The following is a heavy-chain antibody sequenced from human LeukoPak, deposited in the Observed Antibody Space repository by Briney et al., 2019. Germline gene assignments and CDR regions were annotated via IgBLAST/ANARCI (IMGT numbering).Heavy chain of an antibody. D-gene: IGHD6-25*01. CDR3: ARDSTGGEWPDAFDI. V-gene: IGHV1-2*02. CDR1: GYTFTGYY. CDR2: INPNSGGT. J-gene: IGHJ3*02. Sequence: ASVKVSCKASGYTFTGYYMHWVRQAPGQGLEWMGWINPNSGGTNYAQKFQGRVTMTRDTSISTAYMEPSRLRSDDTAVYYCARDSTGGEWPDAFDIWGQGTMVTVSS.